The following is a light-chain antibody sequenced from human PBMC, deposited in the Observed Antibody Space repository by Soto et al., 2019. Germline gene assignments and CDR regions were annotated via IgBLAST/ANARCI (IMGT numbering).Light chain of an antibody. CDR1: SSDVGAYNY. V-gene: IGLV2-14*01. CDR3: GSYTTSSNYV. Sequence: QSVLTQPASVSGSPGQSITISCTGTSSDVGAYNYVSWYQQHPGKAPKLMIYDVSHRPSGVSHRFSDSKSGNTASLTISGLQAEDEADYYCGSYTTSSNYVFGTGTKVTVL. CDR2: DVS. J-gene: IGLJ1*01.